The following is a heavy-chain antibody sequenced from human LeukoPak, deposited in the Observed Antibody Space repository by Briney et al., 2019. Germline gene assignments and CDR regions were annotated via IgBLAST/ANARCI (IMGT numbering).Heavy chain of an antibody. CDR3: ARVRTSLGAFDI. J-gene: IGHJ3*02. Sequence: ASVKVSCKASGYTFTGYYTHWVRQAPGQGLEWMGWINPNSGGTNYAQKFQGRVTMTRDTSISTAYMELSRLRSDDTAVYYCARVRTSLGAFDIWGQGTMVTVSS. CDR1: GYTFTGYY. CDR2: INPNSGGT. D-gene: IGHD3-10*01. V-gene: IGHV1-2*02.